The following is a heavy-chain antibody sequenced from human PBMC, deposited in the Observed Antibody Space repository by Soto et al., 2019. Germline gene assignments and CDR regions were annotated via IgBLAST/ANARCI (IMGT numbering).Heavy chain of an antibody. J-gene: IGHJ4*02. CDR3: VRSGDNYNLLDY. V-gene: IGHV3-11*06. D-gene: IGHD1-1*01. Sequence: PGGSLRLSCAASGFTFSDHYMSWIRQAPGKELEWIGYSSNSGSFTRYAGSVKGRFSISRDNAKNSLYLQINSLRGDDTAIYYCVRSGDNYNLLDYWGQGTPVTVSS. CDR1: GFTFSDHY. CDR2: SSNSGSFT.